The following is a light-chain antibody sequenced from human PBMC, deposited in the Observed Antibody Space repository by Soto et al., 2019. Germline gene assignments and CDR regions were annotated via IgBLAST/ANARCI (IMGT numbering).Light chain of an antibody. Sequence: EFVLTQSPATLSLSPGERATLSCRASQSLRSSLAWYQQKPGQAPRLLIYDASNRATGIPARFSGSGSGTDFTLTISSLEPEDFAVYYCQQRSSWLLTFGGGTKVEIK. V-gene: IGKV3-11*01. J-gene: IGKJ4*01. CDR3: QQRSSWLLT. CDR2: DAS. CDR1: QSLRSS.